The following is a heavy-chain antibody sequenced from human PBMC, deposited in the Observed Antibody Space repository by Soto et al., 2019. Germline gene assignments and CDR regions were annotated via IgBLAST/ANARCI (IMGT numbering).Heavy chain of an antibody. CDR1: GFTFSGSA. Sequence: PGGSLRLSCAASGFTFSGSAMHWVRQASGKGLEWVGRIRSKANSYATAYAASVKGRFTISRDDSKNTAYLQMNSLKTEDTAVYYCTGRIVGATTDLYYFDYWGQGTLVTVSS. D-gene: IGHD1-26*01. J-gene: IGHJ4*02. V-gene: IGHV3-73*01. CDR2: IRSKANSYAT. CDR3: TGRIVGATTDLYYFDY.